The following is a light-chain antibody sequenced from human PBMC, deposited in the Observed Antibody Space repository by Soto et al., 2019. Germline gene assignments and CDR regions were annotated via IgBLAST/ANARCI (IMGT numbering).Light chain of an antibody. CDR1: SSDVGGYNY. CDR2: DVS. CDR3: AAWDDSLSGVV. J-gene: IGLJ2*01. V-gene: IGLV2-11*01. Sequence: QSALTQPRSVSGSPGQSVTISCTGTSSDVGGYNYVSWYQKYPGKAPKLMIYDVSKRPSGVPDRFSGSKSGASASLAISGLRSEDEADYYCAAWDDSLSGVVFGGGTKLTVL.